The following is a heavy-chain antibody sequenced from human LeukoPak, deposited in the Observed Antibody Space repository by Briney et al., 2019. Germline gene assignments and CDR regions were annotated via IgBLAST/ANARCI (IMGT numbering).Heavy chain of an antibody. Sequence: SETLSLTCAVYGGSFSGYYWSWIRQPPGKGLEWIGEVNQSGSTNYNPSLKSRVTISIDTSKNQFSLKLTSVTAADTAVYYCARYPRGYDMDAWGQGTTVTVSS. V-gene: IGHV4-34*01. CDR2: VNQSGST. CDR3: ARYPRGYDMDA. CDR1: GGSFSGYY. J-gene: IGHJ6*02. D-gene: IGHD3-10*01.